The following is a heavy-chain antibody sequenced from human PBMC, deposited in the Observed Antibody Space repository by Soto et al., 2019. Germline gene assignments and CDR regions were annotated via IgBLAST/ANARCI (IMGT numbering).Heavy chain of an antibody. CDR1: GFTFSGSA. CDR2: IRSKANSYAT. V-gene: IGHV3-73*01. J-gene: IGHJ4*02. CDR3: TRPTLGTVTTLFDY. Sequence: VGSLRLSCAASGFTFSGSAMHWVRQASGKGLEWVGRIRSKANSYATAYAASVKGRFTISRDDSKNTAYLQMNSLKTEDTAVYYCTRPTLGTVTTLFDYWGQGTLVTVSS. D-gene: IGHD4-17*01.